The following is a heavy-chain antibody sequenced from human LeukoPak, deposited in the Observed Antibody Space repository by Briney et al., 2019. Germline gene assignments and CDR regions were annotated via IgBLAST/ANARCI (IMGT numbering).Heavy chain of an antibody. Sequence: GGSLRLSCAGSGFTFTTYWMSWVGQAPGKGLEWVANINQDGTERYYVDSVKGRFTISRDNAKKSLYLQMNSLRAEDTAVYYCARDRTIVGWLRFEGQGPHHDAFDIWGQGTMVTVSS. CDR2: INQDGTER. CDR3: ARDRTIVGWLRFEGQGPHHDAFDI. V-gene: IGHV3-7*03. CDR1: GFTFTTYW. D-gene: IGHD5-12*01. J-gene: IGHJ3*02.